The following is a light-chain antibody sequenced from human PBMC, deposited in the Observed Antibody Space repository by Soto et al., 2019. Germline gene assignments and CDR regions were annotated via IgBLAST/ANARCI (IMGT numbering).Light chain of an antibody. V-gene: IGKV3-20*01. J-gene: IGKJ1*01. CDR2: GAS. CDR3: QQYGSSPLT. Sequence: EIVLTQSPGTLSLSPGERATLSCRASQSVSSSYLAWYQQNPGQAPRLLIYGASSRATGIPARFSGSGSGTDFTLTISSLEPEDFAVYYCQQYGSSPLTFGQGTKVEIK. CDR1: QSVSSSY.